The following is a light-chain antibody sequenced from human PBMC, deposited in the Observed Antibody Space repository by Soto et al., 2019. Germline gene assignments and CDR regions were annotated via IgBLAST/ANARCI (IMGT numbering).Light chain of an antibody. CDR3: SSYTSSSTLV. Sequence: QSVLTQPASVSGSPGQSITISCTGTSSDVGGYNYVSWYQRHPGKAPKLMIYEVSNRPSGVSNRFSGSKSGNTASLTISGLQAEDEADYYCSSYTSSSTLVFGGGTKVTVL. V-gene: IGLV2-14*01. CDR2: EVS. J-gene: IGLJ2*01. CDR1: SSDVGGYNY.